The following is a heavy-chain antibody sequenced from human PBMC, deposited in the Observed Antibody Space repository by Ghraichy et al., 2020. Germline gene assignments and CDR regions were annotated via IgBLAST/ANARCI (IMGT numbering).Heavy chain of an antibody. D-gene: IGHD3-22*01. CDR1: GYTFTGYY. CDR2: INPNSGGT. V-gene: IGHV1-2*06. J-gene: IGHJ4*02. CDR3: ARDSERYYYDSSGYPDY. Sequence: ASVKVSCKASGYTFTGYYMHWVRQAPGQGLEWMGRINPNSGGTNYAQKFQGRVTMTRDTSISTAYMELSRLRSDDTAVYYCARDSERYYYDSSGYPDYWGQGTLVTVSS.